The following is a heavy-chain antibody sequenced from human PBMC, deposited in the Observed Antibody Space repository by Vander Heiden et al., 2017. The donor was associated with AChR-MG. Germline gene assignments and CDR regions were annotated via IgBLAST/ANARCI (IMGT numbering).Heavy chain of an antibody. D-gene: IGHD2-8*02. V-gene: IGHV1-18*01. J-gene: IGHJ4*02. CDR3: ARDLVENPGSFFDY. CDR1: GYSFTSFC. Sequence: QVQLVQSGAEVKKPGASVKVSCKTSGYSFTSFCISWVRQAPGQGLEWMGWISTYNGKIIYAQKFQGRVTMTTDTSTSTAYMEVRSLRSDDTAVYSCARDLVENPGSFFDYWGQGSLVTVSS. CDR2: ISTYNGKI.